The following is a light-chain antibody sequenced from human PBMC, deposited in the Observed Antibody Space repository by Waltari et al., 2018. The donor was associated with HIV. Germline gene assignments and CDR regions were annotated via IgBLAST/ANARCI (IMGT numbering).Light chain of an antibody. J-gene: IGKJ3*01. Sequence: EIVLTQSPATLSLSPGERATPSCGSRQNDRSNHLAWYQQKPGLAPRLLIYEASNRAIGIPDTFSGSGSGTDFTLTITSLEPEHFAVYYCQQYADSPVTFGPGTKVDV. CDR1: QNDRSNH. CDR2: EAS. CDR3: QQYADSPVT. V-gene: IGKV3D-20*01.